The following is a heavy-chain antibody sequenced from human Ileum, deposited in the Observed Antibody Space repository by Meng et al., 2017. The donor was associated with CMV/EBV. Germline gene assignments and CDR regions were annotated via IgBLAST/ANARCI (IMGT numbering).Heavy chain of an antibody. D-gene: IGHD3-3*01. J-gene: IGHJ4*02. CDR3: ARASPQRRFLSY. Sequence: QVQLQQWGAEVLKPSETLSLTHTVSADSCTGYHWTWIRQPPGKGPEWIGEINNRGSTNYNPSLKSRVTISIDTSRNQFSLKLTSMTAADTAVYYCARASPQRRFLSYWGQGTLVTVSS. CDR2: INNRGST. CDR1: ADSCTGYH. V-gene: IGHV4-34*01.